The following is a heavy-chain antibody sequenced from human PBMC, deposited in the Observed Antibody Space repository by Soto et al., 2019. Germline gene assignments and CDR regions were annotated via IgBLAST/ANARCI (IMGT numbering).Heavy chain of an antibody. Sequence: AASVKVSCKASGYTFTTYYMHWVRQAPGQGPEWMGIINPTGDSPSYAQKFQGRVTMTRDTSTNTVYMELSSLRSEDTAIYYCARDGKYDSSGYYYSHWGQGTLVTVSS. CDR1: GYTFTTYY. J-gene: IGHJ4*02. V-gene: IGHV1-46*01. CDR2: INPTGDSP. CDR3: ARDGKYDSSGYYYSH. D-gene: IGHD3-22*01.